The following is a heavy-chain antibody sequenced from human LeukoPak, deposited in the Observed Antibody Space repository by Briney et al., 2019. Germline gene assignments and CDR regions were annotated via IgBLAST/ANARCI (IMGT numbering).Heavy chain of an antibody. V-gene: IGHV3-74*03. J-gene: IGHJ6*02. D-gene: IGHD2-15*01. Sequence: GGSLRLSCAASGFTFGTYWMHWVRQAPGKGLVWVSGIDTEGRRTEYADSVKGRFTISRDNGKNTLYLQMNNLRTEDTAVYYCARDRTYCSSGSCYSYYFYYGMDVWGQGTTVTVSS. CDR3: ARDRTYCSSGSCYSYYFYYGMDV. CDR1: GFTFGTYW. CDR2: IDTEGRRT.